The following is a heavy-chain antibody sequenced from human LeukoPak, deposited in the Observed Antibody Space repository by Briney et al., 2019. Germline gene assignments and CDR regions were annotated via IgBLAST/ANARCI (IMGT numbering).Heavy chain of an antibody. CDR3: AREDTMIRGATYYYYYGMNV. V-gene: IGHV1-8*02. CDR2: MNPNSANT. Sequence: ASVKVSCKASGGTFSSYAINWVRQATGQGLEWMGWMNPNSANTGYAQKFQGRVTMTRNTSISTAYMELNSLISEDTAVYYCAREDTMIRGATYYYYYGMNVWGQGTTVTVSS. CDR1: GGTFSSYA. D-gene: IGHD3-10*01. J-gene: IGHJ6*02.